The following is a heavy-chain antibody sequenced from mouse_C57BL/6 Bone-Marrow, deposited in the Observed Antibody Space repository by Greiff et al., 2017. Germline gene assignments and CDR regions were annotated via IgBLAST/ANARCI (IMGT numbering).Heavy chain of an antibody. V-gene: IGHV1-4*01. Sequence: VQLQQSGAELARPGASVKMSCKASGYTFTSYTMHWVKQRPGQGLEWIGYINPSSGYTKYNQKFKDKATLTADTSSSTAYMQLSSLTSEDSAVYSCAKRAITKVNYFDYWGQGTTLTVSS. CDR3: AKRAITKVNYFDY. D-gene: IGHD1-1*01. CDR1: GYTFTSYT. J-gene: IGHJ2*01. CDR2: INPSSGYT.